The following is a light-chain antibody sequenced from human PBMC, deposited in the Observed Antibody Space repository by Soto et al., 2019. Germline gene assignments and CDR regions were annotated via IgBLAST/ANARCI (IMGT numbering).Light chain of an antibody. CDR2: GAF. CDR3: GQFVSAPPRT. CDR1: QSMTTK. V-gene: IGKV3-15*01. Sequence: EIVMTQSPATLSVSPGEGVTLSCRASQSMTTKLAWYQQKPGQAPRLLIHGAFTRATGIPARFSGSGSGTDFALTISRLEPEDCAVYYCGQFVSAPPRTFGQGTKVDIK. J-gene: IGKJ1*01.